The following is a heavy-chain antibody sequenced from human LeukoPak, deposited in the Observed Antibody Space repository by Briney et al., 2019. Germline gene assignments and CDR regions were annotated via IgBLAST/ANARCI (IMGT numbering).Heavy chain of an antibody. CDR2: MNFDGSST. J-gene: IGHJ4*02. CDR3: ARDLYSSGDY. D-gene: IGHD6-19*01. CDR1: GFTFSRYW. Sequence: GGSLRLSCAASGFTFSRYWMHWVRHAPGKGLVWVSRMNFDGSSTDYADSVKGRFTISRDNAKNTLYLQMNSLRAEDTAVYYCARDLYSSGDYWGQGTLVTVSS. V-gene: IGHV3-74*01.